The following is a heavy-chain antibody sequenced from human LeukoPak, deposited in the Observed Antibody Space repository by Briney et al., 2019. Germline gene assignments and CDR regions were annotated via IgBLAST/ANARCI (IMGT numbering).Heavy chain of an antibody. J-gene: IGHJ6*03. D-gene: IGHD6-19*01. V-gene: IGHV1-69*05. CDR3: AKSPPRQWLSDYYYLDV. CDR1: GGTFSSYA. CDR2: IIPIFGTA. Sequence: ASVKVSCKASGGTFSSYAINWVRQAPGQGLERMGGIIPIFGTANYAQKFHGRVTITTDESTNTAYMELSSLKSEDTAVYYCAKSPPRQWLSDYYYLDVWGKGTTVTVSS.